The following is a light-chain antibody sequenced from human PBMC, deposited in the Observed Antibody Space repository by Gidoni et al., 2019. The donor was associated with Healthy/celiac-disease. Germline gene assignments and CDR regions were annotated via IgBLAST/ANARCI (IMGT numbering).Light chain of an antibody. CDR2: WAS. V-gene: IGKV4-1*01. CDR3: QQYYSTPRT. J-gene: IGKJ2*02. CDR1: QSVLYSSNNKNY. Sequence: DIVMTQSPDSLAVSLGERAPINCKSSQSVLYSSNNKNYLAWYQQKPGQPPKLLIYWASTWESGVPDRFSGSGSGTDFTLTISSLQAEDVAVYYCQQYYSTPRTFGQGTKLEIK.